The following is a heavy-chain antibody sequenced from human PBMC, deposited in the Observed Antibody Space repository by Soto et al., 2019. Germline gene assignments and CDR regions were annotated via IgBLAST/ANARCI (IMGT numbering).Heavy chain of an antibody. J-gene: IGHJ3*02. D-gene: IGHD3-9*01. CDR1: GYTFTSYY. Sequence: ASVKVSCKASGYTFTSYYMHWVRQAPGRGLEWMGIINPSGGSTSYAQKFQGRVTMTRDTSTSTVYMELSSLRSEDTAVYYCARDFYDILTGSPQAFDIWGQGPMVTVSS. V-gene: IGHV1-46*03. CDR2: INPSGGST. CDR3: ARDFYDILTGSPQAFDI.